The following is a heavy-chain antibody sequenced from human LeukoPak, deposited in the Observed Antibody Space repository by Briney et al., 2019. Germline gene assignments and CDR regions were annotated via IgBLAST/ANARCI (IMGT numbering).Heavy chain of an antibody. CDR2: ISAYNGNT. J-gene: IGHJ5*02. D-gene: IGHD2-15*01. CDR1: GYTFTSYV. Sequence: ASVKVSCKASGYTFTSYVISWVRQAPGQGLEWMGCISAYNGNTNYAQKLQGRVTMTTDTSTSTAYMELRSLRSDDTAVYYCARFRSGYCSGGSCSGWFDPWGQGTLVTVSS. V-gene: IGHV1-18*01. CDR3: ARFRSGYCSGGSCSGWFDP.